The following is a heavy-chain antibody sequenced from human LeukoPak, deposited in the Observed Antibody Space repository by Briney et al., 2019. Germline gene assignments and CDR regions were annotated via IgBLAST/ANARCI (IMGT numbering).Heavy chain of an antibody. CDR2: INPNSGGT. Sequence: ASVKVSCKASGYTFTGYYMHWVRQAPGQGLEWMGRINPNSGGTNYAQKFQGRVTMTRDTSISTAYTELSRLRSDDTAVYYCAREPGYYDSSGYSDYWGQGTLVTVSS. CDR3: AREPGYYDSSGYSDY. CDR1: GYTFTGYY. V-gene: IGHV1-2*06. J-gene: IGHJ4*02. D-gene: IGHD3-22*01.